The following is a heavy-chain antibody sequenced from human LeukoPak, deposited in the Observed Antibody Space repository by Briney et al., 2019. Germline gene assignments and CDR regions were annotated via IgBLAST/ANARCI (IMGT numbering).Heavy chain of an antibody. CDR3: AKRGVVIRVILVGFHKAAYYFES. D-gene: IGHD3/OR15-3a*01. CDR1: GITLSDYG. CDR2: ISDSGGST. J-gene: IGHJ4*02. Sequence: GGPLRLSCAVSGITLSDYGMSWVRQAPGKGLEWVAGISDSGGSTNYADSVKGRFTISRDNPKNTLYLQMNSPRAEDTAVYFCAKRGVVIRVILVGFHKAAYYFESWGQGALVTVSS. V-gene: IGHV3-23*01.